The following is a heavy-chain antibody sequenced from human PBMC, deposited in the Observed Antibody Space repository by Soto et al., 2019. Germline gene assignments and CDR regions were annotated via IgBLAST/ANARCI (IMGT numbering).Heavy chain of an antibody. CDR3: ARGGRYFDWLFRDAFDI. V-gene: IGHV4-59*01. CDR2: IYYSGST. CDR1: GGSISSYY. Sequence: PSETLSLTCTVSGGSISSYYWSWIRQPPGKGLEWIGYIYYSGSTNYNPSLKSRVTISVDTSKNQFSLKLSSVTAADTAVYYCARGGRYFDWLFRDAFDIWGQGTMVTVSS. D-gene: IGHD3-9*01. J-gene: IGHJ3*02.